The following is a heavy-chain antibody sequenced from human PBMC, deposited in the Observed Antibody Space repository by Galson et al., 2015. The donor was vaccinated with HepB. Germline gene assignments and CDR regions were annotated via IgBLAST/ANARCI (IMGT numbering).Heavy chain of an antibody. V-gene: IGHV5-51*01. J-gene: IGHJ6*03. CDR2: IYPGDSDT. D-gene: IGHD2-2*01. Sequence: QSGAEVKKPGESLKISCKGSGYSFTGYWIGWVRQMPGKGLEWMGIIYPGDSDTRYSPSFQGQVTISADKSISTAYLQWSSLKASDTAMYYCARQSIVVVPAAQQAYYYYYMDVWGKGTTVTVSS. CDR1: GYSFTGYW. CDR3: ARQSIVVVPAAQQAYYYYYMDV.